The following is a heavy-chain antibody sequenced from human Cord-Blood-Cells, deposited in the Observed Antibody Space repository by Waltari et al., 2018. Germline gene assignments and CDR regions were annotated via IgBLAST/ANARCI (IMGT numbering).Heavy chain of an antibody. CDR3: ARVSCSGGSCYFDY. Sequence: QVQLVQSGAEVKKPGASVKVSCKASGYTFTGYYMHWVPPAPGQGLEWMGWINPNSGGTNYAQKFQGRVTMTRDTSISTAYMELSRLRSDDTAVYYCARVSCSGGSCYFDYWGQGTLVTVSS. CDR2: INPNSGGT. V-gene: IGHV1-2*02. D-gene: IGHD2-15*01. CDR1: GYTFTGYY. J-gene: IGHJ4*02.